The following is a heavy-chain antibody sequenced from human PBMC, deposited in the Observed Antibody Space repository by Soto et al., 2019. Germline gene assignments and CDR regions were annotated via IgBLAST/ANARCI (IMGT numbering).Heavy chain of an antibody. Sequence: GASVKVSCKASGGTFSSYAISWVRQAPGQGLEWMGGIIPIFGTANYAQKFQGRVTITADESTSTAYMELSSLRSEDTAVYYCARTYYGSGSYVYYYYGMDVWGQGXTVTVSS. J-gene: IGHJ6*02. V-gene: IGHV1-69*13. CDR2: IIPIFGTA. CDR1: GGTFSSYA. CDR3: ARTYYGSGSYVYYYYGMDV. D-gene: IGHD3-10*01.